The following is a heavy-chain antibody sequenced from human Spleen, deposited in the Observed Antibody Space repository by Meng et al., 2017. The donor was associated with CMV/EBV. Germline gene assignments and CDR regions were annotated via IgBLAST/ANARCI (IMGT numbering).Heavy chain of an antibody. J-gene: IGHJ1*01. V-gene: IGHV1-69*04. Sequence: SCKASGGTFSSYTVSWVRQAPGQGLEWMGRIIPILSFTNYAQKFQDRVAINADKSTATASLELSSLTSEDTAVYFCATDGYSPEYRQHWGQGTLVTVSS. D-gene: IGHD2-21*01. CDR1: GGTFSSYT. CDR3: ATDGYSPEYRQH. CDR2: IIPILSFT.